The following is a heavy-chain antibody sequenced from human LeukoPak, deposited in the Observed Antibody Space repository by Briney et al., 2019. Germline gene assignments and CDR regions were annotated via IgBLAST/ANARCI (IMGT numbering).Heavy chain of an antibody. V-gene: IGHV1-18*01. D-gene: IGHD3-22*01. CDR1: GYTFTSYG. CDR3: ARSGHNYYDSSGYLQFLEPYYYYGMDV. CDR2: ISAYNGNT. Sequence: GASVKVSCKASGYTFTSYGISWVRQAPGQGLEWMGWISAYNGNTNYAQKLQGRVTMTTDTSTSTAYMELRSLRSDDTAVYYCARSGHNYYDSSGYLQFLEPYYYYGMDVWGQGTTVTVSS. J-gene: IGHJ6*02.